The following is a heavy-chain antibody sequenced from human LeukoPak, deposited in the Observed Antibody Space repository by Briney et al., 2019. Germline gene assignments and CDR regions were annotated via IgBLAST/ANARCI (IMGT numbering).Heavy chain of an antibody. J-gene: IGHJ4*02. CDR2: IGIDSGNT. Sequence: GGSLRLSCTASGFPFIEYNMNWVRQAPGKGLEWISYIGIDSGNTKYADSVRGRFTISADKAKSSLYLQMNSLRVEDTAVYCCARDHNYAFDNWGQGTLVSVAS. V-gene: IGHV3-11*06. CDR1: GFPFIEYN. D-gene: IGHD1-1*01. CDR3: ARDHNYAFDN.